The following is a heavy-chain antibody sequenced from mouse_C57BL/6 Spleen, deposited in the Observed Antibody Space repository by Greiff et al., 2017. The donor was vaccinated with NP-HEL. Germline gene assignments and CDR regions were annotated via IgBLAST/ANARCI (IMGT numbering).Heavy chain of an antibody. CDR2: IYPSDGET. CDR1: GYTFTSYW. D-gene: IGHD2-4*01. V-gene: IGHV1-61*01. J-gene: IGHJ3*01. Sequence: QVQLQQPGAELVRPGSSVKLSCKASGYTFTSYWMDWVKQRPGQGLEWIGNIYPSDGETHYNQKFKDKATLTVDKSSSTAYMQLSSLTSEDSAVYYCARRRFYDDTVGFADWGQGTLVTVA. CDR3: ARRRFYDDTVGFAD.